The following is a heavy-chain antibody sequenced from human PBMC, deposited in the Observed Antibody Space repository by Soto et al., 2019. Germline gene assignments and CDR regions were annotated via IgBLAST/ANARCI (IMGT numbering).Heavy chain of an antibody. J-gene: IGHJ6*03. CDR2: IYYSGST. D-gene: IGHD5-12*01. CDR3: ARENSGYDSPNAYYYYMDV. Sequence: SGTLSLNCTVPGCFISSYYWSWIRQPPGKGMEWIGYIYYSGSTNYNPSLKSRVTISVDTSKNQFSLKLSSVTAADTAVYYCARENSGYDSPNAYYYYMDVWGKGTTVTVSS. CDR1: GCFISSYY. V-gene: IGHV4-59*01.